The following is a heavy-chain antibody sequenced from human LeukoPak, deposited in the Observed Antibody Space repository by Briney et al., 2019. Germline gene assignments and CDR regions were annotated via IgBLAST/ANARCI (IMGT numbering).Heavy chain of an antibody. D-gene: IGHD1-26*01. CDR1: GGSFSGYY. Sequence: SETLSLTCAVYGGSFSGYYWSWIRQPPGKGLEWIGEINHSGSTNYNPSLKSRVAISVDTSKNQFSLKLSSVTAADTAVYYCARSSGSYYPWGQGTLVTVSS. CDR3: ARSSGSYYP. CDR2: INHSGST. V-gene: IGHV4-34*01. J-gene: IGHJ5*02.